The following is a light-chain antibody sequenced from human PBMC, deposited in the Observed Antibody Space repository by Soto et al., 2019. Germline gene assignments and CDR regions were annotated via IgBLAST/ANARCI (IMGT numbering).Light chain of an antibody. CDR2: DAS. Sequence: EIVLTQSPATLSLSPGERATLSCRASQSVNNYLAWYQQKPGQAPRLLIYDASNRATGIPARFSGSGSETDFTLTISSLEPEAFAVYYCQQRRSWPITFGQGTRLEIK. CDR3: QQRRSWPIT. CDR1: QSVNNY. J-gene: IGKJ5*01. V-gene: IGKV3-11*01.